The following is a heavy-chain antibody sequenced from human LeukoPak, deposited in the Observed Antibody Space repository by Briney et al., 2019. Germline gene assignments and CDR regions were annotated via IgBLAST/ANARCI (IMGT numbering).Heavy chain of an antibody. Sequence: ASVRVSCKASGYTFTSYDINWVRQATGQGLEWMGWMNPNSGNTGYAQNFQGRVTMTRNTSISTDYMELSSLRSEDTAVYYCARGHLIQTYGDSHFDYWGQGTLVTVSS. CDR3: ARGHLIQTYGDSHFDY. D-gene: IGHD4-17*01. CDR1: GYTFTSYD. V-gene: IGHV1-8*01. J-gene: IGHJ4*02. CDR2: MNPNSGNT.